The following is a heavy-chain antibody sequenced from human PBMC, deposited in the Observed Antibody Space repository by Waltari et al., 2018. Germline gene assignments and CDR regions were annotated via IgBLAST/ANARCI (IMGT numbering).Heavy chain of an antibody. D-gene: IGHD6-6*01. V-gene: IGHV3-33*01. J-gene: IGHJ4*02. CDR3: ARDQSRYSSSSCFDY. CDR2: IWYDGSNK. CDR1: GFTFSSYG. Sequence: QVQLVESGGGVVQPGRSLRLSCAASGFTFSSYGMPWVRQAPGKGLEWVAVIWYDGSNKYYADSVKGRFTISRDNSKNTLYLQMNSLRAEDTAVYYCARDQSRYSSSSCFDYWGQGTLVTVSS.